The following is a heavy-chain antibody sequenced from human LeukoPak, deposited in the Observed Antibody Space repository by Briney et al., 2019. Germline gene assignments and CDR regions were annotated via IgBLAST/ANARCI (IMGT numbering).Heavy chain of an antibody. V-gene: IGHV3-23*01. D-gene: IGHD3-16*01. CDR2: ISAGAGST. Sequence: GGSLRLSCVASGFTFSTYAMSWVRQAPGKGLEWVSGISAGAGSTYYADSVKGRFTISRDNSKNTLYLQMNSLGAEDTAVYYCAKQHDDYVWCFDYWGQGTLVTVSS. CDR1: GFTFSTYA. CDR3: AKQHDDYVWCFDY. J-gene: IGHJ4*02.